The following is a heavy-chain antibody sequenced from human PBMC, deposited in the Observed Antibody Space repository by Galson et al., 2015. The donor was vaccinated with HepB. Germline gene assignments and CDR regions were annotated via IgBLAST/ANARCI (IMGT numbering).Heavy chain of an antibody. CDR2: IIPIFGTA. D-gene: IGHD3-16*01. J-gene: IGHJ6*03. Sequence: SVKVSCKASGGTFSSYAISWVRQAPGQGLEWMGGIIPIFGTANYAQKFQGRVTITADESTSTAYMGLSSLRSEDTAVYYCASSRGGNSYYYYYYMDVWVKGTTVTVSS. CDR1: GGTFSSYA. V-gene: IGHV1-69*13. CDR3: ASSRGGNSYYYYYYMDV.